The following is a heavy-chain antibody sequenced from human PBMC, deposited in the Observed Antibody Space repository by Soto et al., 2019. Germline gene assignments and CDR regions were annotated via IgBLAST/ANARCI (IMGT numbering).Heavy chain of an antibody. CDR1: GGSFSGYY. V-gene: IGHV4-34*01. CDR2: INHSGST. CDR3: ARLPSSSWQPYNWFDP. Sequence: SETLSLTCAVYGGSFSGYYWSWIRQPPGKGLEWIGEINHSGSTNYNPSLKSRVTISVDTSKNQFSLKLSSVTAADTAVYYCARLPSSSWQPYNWFDPWGQGTLITVS. J-gene: IGHJ5*02. D-gene: IGHD6-13*01.